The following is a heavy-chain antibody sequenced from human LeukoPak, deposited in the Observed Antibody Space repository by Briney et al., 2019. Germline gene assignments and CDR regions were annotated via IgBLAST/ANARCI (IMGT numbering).Heavy chain of an antibody. CDR2: IIPIFGTA. D-gene: IGHD3-22*01. V-gene: IGHV1-69*05. Sequence: GASVKVSCQASGGTFSSYAISWVRQAPGQGLEWMGGIIPIFGTANYAQKFQGRVTITTDESTSTAYMELSSLRSEDTAVYYCAAEGGYYYDSSGPKDFDIWGQGTMVTVSS. CDR1: GGTFSSYA. CDR3: AAEGGYYYDSSGPKDFDI. J-gene: IGHJ3*02.